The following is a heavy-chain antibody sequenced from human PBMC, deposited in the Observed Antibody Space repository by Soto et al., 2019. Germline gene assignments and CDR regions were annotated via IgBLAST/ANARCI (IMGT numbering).Heavy chain of an antibody. V-gene: IGHV3-33*01. CDR1: GFTFSSYG. CDR3: ARCDGGSCYYFDY. D-gene: IGHD2-15*01. Sequence: GGSLRLSCAASGFTFSSYGMHWVRQAPGKGLEWVAVIWYDGSNKYYADSVKGRFTISRDNSKNTLYLQMNSLRAEDTAVYYCARCDGGSCYYFDYWGQGTLVTVS. J-gene: IGHJ4*02. CDR2: IWYDGSNK.